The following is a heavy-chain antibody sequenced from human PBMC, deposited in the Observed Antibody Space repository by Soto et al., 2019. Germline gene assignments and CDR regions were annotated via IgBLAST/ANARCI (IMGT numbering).Heavy chain of an antibody. J-gene: IGHJ5*02. CDR2: INHSGST. V-gene: IGHV4-34*01. CDR3: ASGIVAADIADRQPGGGFDP. Sequence: SETLSLTCAVYGGSFSGYYWSWIRQPPGKGLEWIGEINHSGSTNYNPSLKSRVTISVDTSKNQFSLKLSSVTAADTAVYYCASGIVAADIADRQPGGGFDPWGQGTLVTVSS. CDR1: GGSFSGYY. D-gene: IGHD6-6*01.